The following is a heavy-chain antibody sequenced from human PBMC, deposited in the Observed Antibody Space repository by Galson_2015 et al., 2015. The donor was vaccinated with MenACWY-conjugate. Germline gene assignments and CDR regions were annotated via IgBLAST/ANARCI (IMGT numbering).Heavy chain of an antibody. J-gene: IGHJ4*02. CDR3: ARDQQGYNSSLYRSFDY. CDR1: GFTISSYA. Sequence: SLRLSCAASGFTISSYAMHWGRQAPGKGLEWVAVTSYDGSKKYYADSVKGRFTISRDNSKNTLYLQMNSLRDEDTAVYFCARDQQGYNSSLYRSFDYWGQGTLVTVSS. D-gene: IGHD6-13*01. CDR2: TSYDGSKK. V-gene: IGHV3-30*04.